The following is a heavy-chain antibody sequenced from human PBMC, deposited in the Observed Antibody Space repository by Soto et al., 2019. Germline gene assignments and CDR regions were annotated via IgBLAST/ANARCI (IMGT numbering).Heavy chain of an antibody. D-gene: IGHD2-2*01. CDR3: AHAYGRTSWPNDAFHV. Sequence: QITLKESGPTLVKPTQTLTLTCIFSGFSFSADGVGVGWIRQPPGKALEWLALIYWDDDTRYSPSLKSRLTITKETSKNQVLLTMTNMDPVDTATYYCAHAYGRTSWPNDAFHVWGQGTVVTVSS. V-gene: IGHV2-5*02. CDR1: GFSFSADGVG. CDR2: IYWDDDT. J-gene: IGHJ3*01.